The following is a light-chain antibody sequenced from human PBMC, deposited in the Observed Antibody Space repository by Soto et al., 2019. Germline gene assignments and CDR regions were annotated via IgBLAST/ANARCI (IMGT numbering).Light chain of an antibody. CDR2: DAS. J-gene: IGKJ2*01. CDR3: QQRSTWPYT. Sequence: EIVLTQSPATLSLSPGERATLSCRASQNVSRYVAWYQQKPGQAPRLLIFDASTRATGIPARFSGSGSGTDFTLTISSLEPEDFAVYYCQQRSTWPYTFGQGTKVDIK. CDR1: QNVSRY. V-gene: IGKV3-11*01.